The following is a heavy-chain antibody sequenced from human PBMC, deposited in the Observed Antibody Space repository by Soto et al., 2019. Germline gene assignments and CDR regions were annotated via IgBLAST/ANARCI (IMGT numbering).Heavy chain of an antibody. CDR3: ATAQFGYGDYYYFDY. D-gene: IGHD4-17*01. CDR1: GYTLTELS. J-gene: IGHJ4*02. Sequence: ASVKVSCKVSGYTLTELSMHWVRQAPGKGLEWMGGFDPEDGETIYAQKFQGRVTMTEDTSTDTAYMELSSLRSEDTAVYYRATAQFGYGDYYYFDYWGQGTLVTVSS. CDR2: FDPEDGET. V-gene: IGHV1-24*01.